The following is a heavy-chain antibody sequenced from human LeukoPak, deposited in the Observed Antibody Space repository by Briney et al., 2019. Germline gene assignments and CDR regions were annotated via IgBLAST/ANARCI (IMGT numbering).Heavy chain of an antibody. D-gene: IGHD2-15*01. CDR1: GFTFSSYG. CDR3: AKDLCSGGSCYPSSGFDY. V-gene: IGHV3-30*18. Sequence: GRSLRLSCAASGFTFSSYGMHWVRQAPGKGLEWVAVISYDGSNKHYADSVKGRFTISRDNSKNTLYLQMNSLRAEDTAVYYCAKDLCSGGSCYPSSGFDYWGQGTLVTVSS. CDR2: ISYDGSNK. J-gene: IGHJ4*02.